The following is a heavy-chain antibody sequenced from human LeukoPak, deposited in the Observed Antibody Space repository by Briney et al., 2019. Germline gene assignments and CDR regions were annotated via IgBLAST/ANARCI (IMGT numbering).Heavy chain of an antibody. J-gene: IGHJ4*02. CDR1: GFTFSSYA. D-gene: IGHD3-22*01. Sequence: KSGGSLRLSCAASGFTFSSYAMSWVRQAPGKGLEWVSSISSSSSYIYYADSVMGRFTISRDNAKNSLYLQMNSLRAEDTAVYYCARDRSDSSGYSPDTFDYWGQGTLVTVSS. V-gene: IGHV3-21*01. CDR2: ISSSSSYI. CDR3: ARDRSDSSGYSPDTFDY.